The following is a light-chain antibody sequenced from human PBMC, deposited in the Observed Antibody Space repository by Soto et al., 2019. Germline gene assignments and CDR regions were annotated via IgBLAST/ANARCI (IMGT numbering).Light chain of an antibody. V-gene: IGLV2-14*03. CDR2: DVN. CDR3: SSYTTSSVYVV. J-gene: IGLJ2*01. Sequence: QSALTQPASVSGSPGQSITISCTGTSSDVGTYKHVSWYQQYAGKAPKLMIYDVNNRPSGVSHRFSGSKSGNTASLTISGLTAKDEADYYCSSYTTSSVYVVFGRGTKVTVL. CDR1: SSDVGTYKH.